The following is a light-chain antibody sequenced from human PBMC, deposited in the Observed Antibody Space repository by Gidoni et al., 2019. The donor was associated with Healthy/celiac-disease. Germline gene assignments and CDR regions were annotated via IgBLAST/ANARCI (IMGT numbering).Light chain of an antibody. CDR3: YSTDSSSWV. CDR2: EDS. Sequence: SYELTQPPSVSVSPGQTGRITCSGDALPKKYAYWYQQKSGQAPVLVIYEDSKRPAGIPERFSGSSSGTMATLTISGAQVEDEADYYCYSTDSSSWVFGGGTKLTVL. J-gene: IGLJ3*02. V-gene: IGLV3-10*01. CDR1: ALPKKY.